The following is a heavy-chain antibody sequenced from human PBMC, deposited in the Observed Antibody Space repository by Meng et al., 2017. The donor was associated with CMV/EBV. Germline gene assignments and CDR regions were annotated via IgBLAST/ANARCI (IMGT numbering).Heavy chain of an antibody. CDR1: GFTFNIYA. Sequence: LSLTCATSGFTFNIYAITWVRQAPGKGLEWVANIKQDGSEKYYVDSVKGRFTISRDNAKNSLYLQMNSLRAEDTAVYYCASDQPSAYDSSGYYHYWGQGTLVTVSS. J-gene: IGHJ4*02. D-gene: IGHD3-22*01. CDR2: IKQDGSEK. V-gene: IGHV3-7*01. CDR3: ASDQPSAYDSSGYYHY.